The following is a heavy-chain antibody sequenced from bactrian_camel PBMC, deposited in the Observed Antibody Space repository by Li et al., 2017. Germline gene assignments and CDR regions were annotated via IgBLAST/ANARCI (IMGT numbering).Heavy chain of an antibody. CDR3: ATLAWNWYFIY. V-gene: IGHV3-2*01. CDR1: GFSFSNYA. D-gene: IGHD6*01. J-gene: IGHJ4*01. CDR2: ISAGGFNT. Sequence: VQLVESGGGLVQPGGSLRVSCAASGFSFSNYAMTWVRQAPGRGLEWVSSISAGGFNTPAADSVKGRFTISRNNAKNTVYLQMNSLKSEDTALYYCATLAWNWYFIYWGQGTQVTVS.